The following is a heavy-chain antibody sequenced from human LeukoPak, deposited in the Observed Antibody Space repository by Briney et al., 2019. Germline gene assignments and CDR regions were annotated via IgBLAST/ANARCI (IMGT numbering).Heavy chain of an antibody. V-gene: IGHV3-21*01. CDR3: ARDKIGYSSGWSFDY. CDR2: ISSSSSYK. Sequence: PGGSLRLSCAASGFTFSSYSMNWVRQAPGQGLEWVSSISSSSSYKYYADSVKGRFTISTDNAKNSLYLQMNSLRAEDTAVSNCARDKIGYSSGWSFDYWGQGTLVTVSS. D-gene: IGHD6-19*01. CDR1: GFTFSSYS. J-gene: IGHJ4*02.